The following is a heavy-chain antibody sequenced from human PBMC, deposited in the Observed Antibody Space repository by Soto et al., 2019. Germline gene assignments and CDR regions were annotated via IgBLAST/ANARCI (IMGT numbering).Heavy chain of an antibody. Sequence: AASVKVSCKVSGYTLTELSMHWVRQAPGKGLEWMGGFDPEDGETIYAQKFQGRVTMTEDTSTDTAYMELSSLRSEDTAVYYCATGQLTTVTTRYFDYWGQGTLVTVSS. J-gene: IGHJ4*02. CDR1: GYTLTELS. V-gene: IGHV1-24*01. CDR3: ATGQLTTVTTRYFDY. CDR2: FDPEDGET. D-gene: IGHD4-4*01.